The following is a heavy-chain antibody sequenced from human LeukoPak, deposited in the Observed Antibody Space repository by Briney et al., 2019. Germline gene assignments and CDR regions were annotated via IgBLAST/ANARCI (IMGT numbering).Heavy chain of an antibody. Sequence: ASVKVSFKASGYTFTSYGISWVRQAPGQGLEWMGWTSAHNDDTNYAETLQGRLTMTTDISTSTAYMDLTSLRSDDMAVYYCARDWDSRNDYFDPWGQGTLVIVSS. CDR3: ARDWDSRNDYFDP. CDR1: GYTFTSYG. V-gene: IGHV1-18*03. CDR2: TSAHNDDT. J-gene: IGHJ4*02. D-gene: IGHD1-1*01.